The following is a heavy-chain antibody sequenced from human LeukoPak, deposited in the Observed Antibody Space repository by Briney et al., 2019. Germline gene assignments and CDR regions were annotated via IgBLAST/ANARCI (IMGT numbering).Heavy chain of an antibody. J-gene: IGHJ1*01. CDR1: RLTLSDYA. CDR2: ISASGGTT. D-gene: IGHD2-2*01. CDR3: AKDRQAYQPEGFQH. V-gene: IGHV3-23*01. Sequence: PGGSLRLSCAASRLTLSDYAMSWVRQAPGKGLEWVSGISASGGTTYYADSVKGRFTISRDNSKSTLYLQMNSLRAEDTAVYYCAKDRQAYQPEGFQHWGQGTLVTVSS.